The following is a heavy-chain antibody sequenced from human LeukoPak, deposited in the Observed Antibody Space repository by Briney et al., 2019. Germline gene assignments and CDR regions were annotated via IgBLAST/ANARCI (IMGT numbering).Heavy chain of an antibody. CDR2: INPNSGGT. J-gene: IGHJ4*02. CDR3: ARVGSPDSDVAEFGY. V-gene: IGHV1-2*04. CDR1: GYTFTGYY. D-gene: IGHD1-1*01. Sequence: ASVKVSCKASGYTFTGYYMHWVRQAPGQGLEWMGWINPNSGGTNYAQKFQGWVTMTRDTSISTAYMELSRLRSDDTAVYYCARVGSPDSDVAEFGYWGQGTLVTVSS.